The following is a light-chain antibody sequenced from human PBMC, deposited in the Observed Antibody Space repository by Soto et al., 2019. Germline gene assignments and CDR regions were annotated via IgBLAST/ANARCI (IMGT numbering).Light chain of an antibody. J-gene: IGLJ1*01. CDR3: TSYTTSTTPYV. V-gene: IGLV2-14*01. Sequence: QSVLTQPASLSGSPGQSITISCAGTSSDVGTYSYVSWYQQHPGKAPKLMIYDVNNRPSGVSNRFSGSKSGNTASLTISGLQAEDEADYYCTSYTTSTTPYVFGGGTKVTVL. CDR1: SSDVGTYSY. CDR2: DVN.